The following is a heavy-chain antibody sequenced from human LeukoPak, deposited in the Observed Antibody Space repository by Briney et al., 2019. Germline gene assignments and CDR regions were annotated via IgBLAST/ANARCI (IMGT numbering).Heavy chain of an antibody. J-gene: IGHJ4*02. CDR3: ARGDYGDRDLDY. CDR1: GFTSSSYS. Sequence: GGSLRLSCAASGFTSSSYSMNWVRQAPGKGLEWVSYISSRSSSIYYADSVKGRFTLSRDNAKNSLYLQMNSLRDEDTAVYYCARGDYGDRDLDYWGQGTLVTVSS. CDR2: ISSRSSSI. V-gene: IGHV3-48*02. D-gene: IGHD4-17*01.